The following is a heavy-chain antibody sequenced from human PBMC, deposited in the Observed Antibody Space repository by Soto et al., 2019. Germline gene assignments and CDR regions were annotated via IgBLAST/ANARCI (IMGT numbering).Heavy chain of an antibody. Sequence: PSETLSLTCAVYGGSFSGYYWTWIRQPPGTGLEWIGEINHSGSTNYNPSLKSRVTISVDTSKNQFSLKLTSVTAADTAVYYCARDKSTGLFDYWGQGILVTVSS. CDR1: GGSFSGYY. J-gene: IGHJ4*02. V-gene: IGHV4-34*01. D-gene: IGHD2-8*02. CDR3: ARDKSTGLFDY. CDR2: INHSGST.